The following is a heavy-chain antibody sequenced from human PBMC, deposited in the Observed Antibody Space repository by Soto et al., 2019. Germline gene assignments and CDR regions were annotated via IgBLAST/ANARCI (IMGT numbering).Heavy chain of an antibody. V-gene: IGHV4-34*01. CDR1: GESLSGYY. J-gene: IGHJ6*02. CDR2: INYSGNT. D-gene: IGHD1-1*01. Sequence: QVQIQQWGAGLLKPSETLSLTCAVYGESLSGYYGNWIRQSPGKGLEWIGEINYSGNTNYNPSLNSRVTTLRDTSKNQFSLKLSSVTAADTAVYYCARTRNLDVWGQGTTVIVSS. CDR3: ARTRNLDV.